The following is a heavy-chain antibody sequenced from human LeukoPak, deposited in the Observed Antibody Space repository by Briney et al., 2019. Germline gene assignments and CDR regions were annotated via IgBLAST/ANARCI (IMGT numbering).Heavy chain of an antibody. V-gene: IGHV4-39*07. CDR1: GGSISSSSYY. D-gene: IGHD6-6*01. CDR3: AREGDIAARPTYYYYYYYMGV. Sequence: SETLSLTCTVSGGSISSSSYYWGWIRQPPGKGLEWIGSIYYSGSTYYNPSLKSRVTISVDTSKNQFSLKLSSVTAADTAVYYCAREGDIAARPTYYYYYYYMGVWGKGTTVTVSS. CDR2: IYYSGST. J-gene: IGHJ6*03.